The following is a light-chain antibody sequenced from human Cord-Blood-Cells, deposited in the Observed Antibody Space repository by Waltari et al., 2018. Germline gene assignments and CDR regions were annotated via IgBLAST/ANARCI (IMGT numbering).Light chain of an antibody. V-gene: IGKV3-20*01. CDR2: GAS. CDR3: QQYGSSPMYT. J-gene: IGKJ2*01. CDR1: QSVSSSY. Sequence: EIVLTQSPGTLSFSPGERATLSCRASQSVSSSYLVWYQQKPGQAPRLLIYGASSSATGIPDRFSGSGSGTDVTLTISRLEPEDCAVYYCQQYGSSPMYTFGQGTKLEIK.